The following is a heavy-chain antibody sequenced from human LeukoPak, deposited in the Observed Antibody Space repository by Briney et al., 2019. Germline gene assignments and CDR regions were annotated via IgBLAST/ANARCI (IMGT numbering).Heavy chain of an antibody. CDR1: GFTFDDYA. CDR2: ISGDDGSI. Sequence: HSGGSLRLSCAASGFTFDDYAIYWVRHGPGKGLERVSLISGDDGSIYYADSVKGRFTISRDNSKNSLYLQMNSLRTEDTALYYCAKEDYSSSWYALDYWGQGTLVTVSS. CDR3: AKEDYSSSWYALDY. J-gene: IGHJ4*02. V-gene: IGHV3-43*02. D-gene: IGHD6-13*01.